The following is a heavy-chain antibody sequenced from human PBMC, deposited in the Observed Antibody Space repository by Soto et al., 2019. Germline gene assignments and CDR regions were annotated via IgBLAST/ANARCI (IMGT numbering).Heavy chain of an antibody. CDR2: ISVYTGNT. D-gene: IGHD2-21*02. CDR3: ARGRAYCGGDCYLLDY. CDR1: DYTFTAYG. Sequence: QVQLVQSGSEVKKPGASVKVSCKASDYTFTAYGFNWVRQAPGQGLEWMGWISVYTGNTNYAQNLQGRVTMTTDTSTRTAYMELRGLRSDDTAVYYCARGRAYCGGDCYLLDYWGQGTPVTVSS. J-gene: IGHJ4*02. V-gene: IGHV1-18*01.